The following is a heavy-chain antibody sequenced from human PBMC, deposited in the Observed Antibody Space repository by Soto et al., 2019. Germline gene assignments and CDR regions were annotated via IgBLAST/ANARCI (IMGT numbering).Heavy chain of an antibody. V-gene: IGHV4-4*02. D-gene: IGHD3-22*01. CDR3: ASRIALISV. J-gene: IGHJ3*01. CDR1: GGSISSSNW. Sequence: QVQLQESGPGLVKPSGILSLTCAVSGGSISSSNWWSWVRQPPGKGLEWIGEAYHTGSTNSNPSLTTRVTISADKSKNQFSLKLSSVTAADPAVYYCASRIALISVWGQGTMVTVSS. CDR2: AYHTGST.